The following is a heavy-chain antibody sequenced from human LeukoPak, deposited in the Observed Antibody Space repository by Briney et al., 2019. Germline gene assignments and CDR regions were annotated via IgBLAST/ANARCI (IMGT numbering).Heavy chain of an antibody. J-gene: IGHJ5*02. CDR2: ISGSGGST. V-gene: IGHV3-23*01. Sequence: GGSLRLSCAASGFTFSSYAMSWVRQAPGKGLEWVSAISGSGGSTYYADSVKGRFTISRDNSKNTLYLQMNSLRAEDTAVYYCAKGGYYDSSGYYTPFDPWGQGTLVTVSS. CDR3: AKGGYYDSSGYYTPFDP. CDR1: GFTFSSYA. D-gene: IGHD3-22*01.